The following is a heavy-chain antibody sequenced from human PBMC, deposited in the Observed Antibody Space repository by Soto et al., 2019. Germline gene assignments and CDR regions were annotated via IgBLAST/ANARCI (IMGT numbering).Heavy chain of an antibody. Sequence: ASVKVSCKASGYTFTSYDINWVRQATGQGLEWMGWMNPNSGNTGYAQKFQGRVTMTRNTSISTAYMELSSLRSEDTAVYYCARGYCSSTSCYYYYYYYGMDVWGQGTTVTVSS. D-gene: IGHD2-2*01. CDR1: GYTFTSYD. CDR2: MNPNSGNT. J-gene: IGHJ6*02. V-gene: IGHV1-8*01. CDR3: ARGYCSSTSCYYYYYYYGMDV.